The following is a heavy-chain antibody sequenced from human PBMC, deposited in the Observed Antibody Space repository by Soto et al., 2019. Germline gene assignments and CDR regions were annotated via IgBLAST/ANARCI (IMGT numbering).Heavy chain of an antibody. Sequence: PSETLSLTCTVSGGSISTYYWNWIRQPAGKRLEWLGRIYTSGYTKYNPSPKSRVTMSLDTSKRQFSLKLSSVTAADTAVYYCARETVAGTDNWFDPWGQGILVTVSS. CDR2: IYTSGYT. CDR1: GGSISTYY. D-gene: IGHD6-19*01. J-gene: IGHJ5*02. CDR3: ARETVAGTDNWFDP. V-gene: IGHV4-4*07.